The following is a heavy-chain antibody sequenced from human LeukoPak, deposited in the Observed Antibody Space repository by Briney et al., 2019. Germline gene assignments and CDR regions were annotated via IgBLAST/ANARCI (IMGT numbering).Heavy chain of an antibody. Sequence: ASVKVSCKASGYTFNNYDMHWVRQAPGQGLEWMGIIKPNDDSTSYAQKFQGRVTMTRDTSTSTVYVELSSLRSEDTAVYYCARGLRTSGYSHWGQGTLVTVSS. V-gene: IGHV1-46*02. J-gene: IGHJ4*02. CDR1: GYTFNNYD. CDR3: ARGLRTSGYSH. D-gene: IGHD3-22*01. CDR2: IKPNDDST.